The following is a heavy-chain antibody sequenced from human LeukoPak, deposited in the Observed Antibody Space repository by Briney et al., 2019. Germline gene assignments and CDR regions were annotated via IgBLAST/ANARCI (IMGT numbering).Heavy chain of an antibody. CDR3: AKVHGTMIVVVAPFDY. Sequence: GGSLRLSCAASGFTFSSYAMSWVRQAPGKGLEWVSAISGSGGSTYYADSVKGRITISRDNSKNTLYLQMNSLRAEDTAVYYCAKVHGTMIVVVAPFDYWGQGTLVTVSS. CDR2: ISGSGGST. D-gene: IGHD3-22*01. V-gene: IGHV3-23*01. J-gene: IGHJ4*02. CDR1: GFTFSSYA.